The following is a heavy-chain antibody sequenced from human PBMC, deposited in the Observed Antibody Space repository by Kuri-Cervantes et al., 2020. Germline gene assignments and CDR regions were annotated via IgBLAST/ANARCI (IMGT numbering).Heavy chain of an antibody. CDR2: IRHDGSIK. Sequence: GESLKISCAASGFTFSSYAMHWVRQAPGKGLERVAFIRHDGSIKKYSDSVKGRFTVSRDNSKNTLYLQMNSLRAEDTAVYYCARDPSRDGYNYYLDYWGRGTLVTVSS. CDR1: GFTFSSYA. D-gene: IGHD5-24*01. V-gene: IGHV3-30*02. CDR3: ARDPSRDGYNYYLDY. J-gene: IGHJ4*02.